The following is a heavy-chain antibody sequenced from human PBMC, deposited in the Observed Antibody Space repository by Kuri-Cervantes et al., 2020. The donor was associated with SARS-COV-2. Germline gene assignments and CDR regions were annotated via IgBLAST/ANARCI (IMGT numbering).Heavy chain of an antibody. J-gene: IGHJ3*02. CDR3: ARHYDSSGYYAFDI. V-gene: IGHV3-30*01. CDR1: GFTFSSYA. D-gene: IGHD3-22*01. CDR2: ISYDGSNK. Sequence: GESLKISCAASGFTFSSYAMHWVRQAPGKGLEWVAVISYDGSNKYYADSVKGRFTISRDNSKNTLYLQMNSLRAEDTAVYYCARHYDSSGYYAFDIWGQGTMVTVSS.